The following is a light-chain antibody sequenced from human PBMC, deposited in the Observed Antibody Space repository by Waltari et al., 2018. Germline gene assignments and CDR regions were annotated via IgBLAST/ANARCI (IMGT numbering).Light chain of an antibody. V-gene: IGKV1-5*03. J-gene: IGKJ1*01. CDR2: KAS. CDR1: QSVRTY. Sequence: DIQMTQSPSTLSASVGDRVTITCRASQSVRTYLDWYHQKPGKAPKLLIYKASTLESGVPSSFIGSGSGTEFTHTIASLQPDDLRTYYCQQYNTYSWTFGQGTEVDIK. CDR3: QQYNTYSWT.